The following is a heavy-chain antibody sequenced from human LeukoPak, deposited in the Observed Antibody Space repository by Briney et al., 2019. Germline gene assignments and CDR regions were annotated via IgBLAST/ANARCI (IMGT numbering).Heavy chain of an antibody. CDR2: IYYSGRT. J-gene: IGHJ5*02. CDR1: GGSISSGSYC. D-gene: IGHD3-10*01. Sequence: ASETLSLTCTVSGGSISSGSYCWSWIRQPAGKGLEWIGSIYYSGRTYYNPSLKSRVTISVNTSKKQFSLKLSSVTAADTAVYYCARGRPDGSGSYYKFDPWGQGTLVTVSS. CDR3: ARGRPDGSGSYYKFDP. V-gene: IGHV4-39*01.